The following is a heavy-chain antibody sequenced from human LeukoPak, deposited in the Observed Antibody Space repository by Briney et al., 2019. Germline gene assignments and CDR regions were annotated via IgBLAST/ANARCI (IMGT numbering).Heavy chain of an antibody. CDR2: IYYSGST. J-gene: IGHJ4*02. D-gene: IGHD3-16*01. CDR3: ARNYGT. Sequence: PSESLSLTCTVSGGSISGSSYYWGWIRQPPGKGLEWIGSIYYSGSTYYNPSLKSRVTISGDTSKAQFSLKLNSVTATDTAVYYGARNYGTWGQGTLVTVS. V-gene: IGHV4-39*01. CDR1: GGSISGSSYY.